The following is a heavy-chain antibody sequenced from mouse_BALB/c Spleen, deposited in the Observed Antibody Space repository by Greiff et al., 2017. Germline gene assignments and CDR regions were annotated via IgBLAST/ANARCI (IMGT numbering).Heavy chain of an antibody. CDR3: ARGSSHYFDY. CDR1: GFTFSDYY. D-gene: IGHD1-1*01. J-gene: IGHJ2*01. V-gene: IGHV5-4*02. CDR2: ISDGGSYT. Sequence: EVQLVESGGGLVKPGGSLKLSCAASGFTFSDYYMYWVRQTPEKRLEWVATISDGGSYTYYPDSVKGRFTISRDNAKNNLYLQMSSLKSEDTAMYYCARGSSHYFDYWGQGTTLTVSS.